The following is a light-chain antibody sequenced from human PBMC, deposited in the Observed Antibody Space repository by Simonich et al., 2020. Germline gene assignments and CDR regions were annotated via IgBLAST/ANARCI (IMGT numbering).Light chain of an antibody. Sequence: EIVLTQSPDFQSVTPKEKVTITCRASQSIGSSLHWYQQKPDQSPKLLIKYAAQSISWVPSRFSGSGSGTDFTLTISSLQPEDFATYYCQQSYSTLWTFGQGTKVEIK. CDR2: YAA. V-gene: IGKV6-21*02. J-gene: IGKJ1*01. CDR3: QQSYSTLWT. CDR1: QSIGSS.